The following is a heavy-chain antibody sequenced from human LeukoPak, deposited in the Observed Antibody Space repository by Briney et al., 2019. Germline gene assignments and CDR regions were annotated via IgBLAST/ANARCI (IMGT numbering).Heavy chain of an antibody. D-gene: IGHD1-14*01. V-gene: IGHV3-74*01. Sequence: EGSLRLSCAACGFTFSSYWMHWVRQAPGKGLVWVSRINSDGSSTSYADSVKGRFTISRDNAKNTLYLQMNSLRAEDTAVYYCARVTPGYYYMDVWGKGTTVTISS. CDR3: ARVTPGYYYMDV. CDR2: INSDGSST. CDR1: GFTFSSYW. J-gene: IGHJ6*03.